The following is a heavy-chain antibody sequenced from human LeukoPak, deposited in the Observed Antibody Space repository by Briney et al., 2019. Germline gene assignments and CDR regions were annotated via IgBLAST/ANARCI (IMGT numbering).Heavy chain of an antibody. CDR1: GFTFDDYA. CDR3: VCPRVAAAGTEVNAFDI. CDR2: ISWNSGSI. D-gene: IGHD6-13*01. J-gene: IGHJ3*02. V-gene: IGHV3-9*01. Sequence: GGSLRLSCAASGFTFDDYAMHWVRQAPGKGLEWVSGISWNSGSIGYADSVKGRFTISRDNAKNSLYLQMNSLRAEDTAVYYCVCPRVAAAGTEVNAFDIWGQGTMVTVSS.